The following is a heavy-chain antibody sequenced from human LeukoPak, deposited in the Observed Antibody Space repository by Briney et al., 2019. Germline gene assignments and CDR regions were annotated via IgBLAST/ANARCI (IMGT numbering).Heavy chain of an antibody. D-gene: IGHD5-12*01. Sequence: SVKVSCKASGDSFGTYGITWVRQAPGEGLEWMGGFNPIFGSAQYAQKFQGRVTITMDVSARTVYMELSSLRYEDTAVYYCARDGYDADGYLDYWGQGALVPVSS. CDR2: FNPIFGSA. CDR1: GDSFGTYG. V-gene: IGHV1-69*05. J-gene: IGHJ4*02. CDR3: ARDGYDADGYLDY.